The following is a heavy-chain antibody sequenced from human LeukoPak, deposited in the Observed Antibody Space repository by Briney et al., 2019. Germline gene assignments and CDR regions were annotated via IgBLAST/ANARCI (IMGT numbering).Heavy chain of an antibody. Sequence: SETLSLTCTVSGGSISSYYWSWIRQPPGKGLEWIGYIYYSGSTNYNPSLKSRVTISVDTSKNQFSLKLSSVTAADTAVYYCARQDSSSWYAADYWGQGTLVTVSS. CDR2: IYYSGST. D-gene: IGHD6-13*01. V-gene: IGHV4-59*01. CDR1: GGSISSYY. J-gene: IGHJ4*02. CDR3: ARQDSSSWYAADY.